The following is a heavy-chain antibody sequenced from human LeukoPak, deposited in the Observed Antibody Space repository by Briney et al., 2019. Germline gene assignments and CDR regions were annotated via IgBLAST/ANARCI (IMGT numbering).Heavy chain of an antibody. Sequence: PGRSLRLSCAASGLTFDGYAMRWVRQAPGKGLVWVSRINSDGSSTSYADSVKGRFTISRDNAKNTPYLQMNSLRAEDTAVYYCARDRRDGYNYPFDYWGQGTLVTVSS. V-gene: IGHV3-74*01. J-gene: IGHJ4*02. CDR2: INSDGSST. CDR1: GLTFDGYA. CDR3: ARDRRDGYNYPFDY. D-gene: IGHD5-24*01.